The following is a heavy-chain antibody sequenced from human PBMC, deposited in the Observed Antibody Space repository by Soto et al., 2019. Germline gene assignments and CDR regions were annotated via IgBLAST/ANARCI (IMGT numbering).Heavy chain of an antibody. CDR1: GFTFSNAW. D-gene: IGHD3-22*01. CDR3: TTALVTMIVVVIDY. Sequence: EVPLVESGGGLVKPGGSLRLSCAASGFTFSNAWMSWVRQAPGKGLEWVGRIKSKTDGGTTDYAAPVKGRFTISRDDSKNTLYLQMNSLKTEDTAVYYCTTALVTMIVVVIDYWGQGTLVTVSS. V-gene: IGHV3-15*01. J-gene: IGHJ4*02. CDR2: IKSKTDGGTT.